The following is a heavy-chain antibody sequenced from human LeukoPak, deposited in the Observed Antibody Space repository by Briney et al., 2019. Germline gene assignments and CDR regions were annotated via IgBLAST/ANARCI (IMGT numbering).Heavy chain of an antibody. J-gene: IGHJ6*03. D-gene: IGHD6-13*01. CDR2: IYTSGST. CDR3: ARAFFSSSWSYYYYYMDV. CDR1: GGSISSYY. V-gene: IGHV4-4*09. Sequence: SETLSLTCTVSGGSISSYYWSWIRQPPGKGLEWIGYIYTSGSTNYNPSLKSRVTISVDTSKNQFSLKLSSVTAADTAVYYCARAFFSSSWSYYYYYMDVWGKGTTVTVSS.